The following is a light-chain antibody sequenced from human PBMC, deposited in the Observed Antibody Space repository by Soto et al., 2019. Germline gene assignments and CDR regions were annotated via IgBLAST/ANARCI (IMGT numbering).Light chain of an antibody. Sequence: QSVLTQPPSASGTPGQRVTISCSGSSSNIGSNYVYWYQQFPGTAPKLLIYRNNQRPSGVPDRFSGSKSGTSASLAISGLRSEDEADYYCAAWDDSLSGPEFGGGTQLTVL. J-gene: IGLJ3*02. CDR1: SSNIGSNY. CDR3: AAWDDSLSGPE. CDR2: RNN. V-gene: IGLV1-47*01.